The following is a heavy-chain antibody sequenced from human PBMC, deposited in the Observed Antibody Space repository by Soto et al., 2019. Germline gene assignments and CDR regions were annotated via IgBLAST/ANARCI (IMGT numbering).Heavy chain of an antibody. J-gene: IGHJ5*02. CDR1: GGSISSDGYY. D-gene: IGHD3-10*01. CDR3: ARLWLGELLYRYNWFDP. V-gene: IGHV4-31*03. Sequence: QVQLQESGPGLVKPSQTLSLTCTVSGGSISSDGYYWSWHRQHPGKGLEWNGYIYYCGSTYYNPSLKSRITISVEKSKNQFALKLRSVTAADTDVYSRARLWLGELLYRYNWFDPWGQGTLVVVSS. CDR2: IYYCGST.